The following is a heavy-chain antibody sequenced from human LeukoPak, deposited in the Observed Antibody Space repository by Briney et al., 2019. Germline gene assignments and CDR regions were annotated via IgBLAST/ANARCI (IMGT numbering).Heavy chain of an antibody. V-gene: IGHV4-59*11. J-gene: IGHJ3*01. D-gene: IGHD2-8*01. CDR2: VYYSGST. CDR1: GGSIRSHS. Sequence: PSETLSLTCTVSGGSIRSHSWSWIRQSPGKGLECIGYVYYSGSTNYNPSLKSRVTMSLDTSQNEFSLKLSSVTAADTAVYYCARGCSECKWYTNAFYFLGQRTPGIVFS. CDR3: ARGCSECKWYTNAFYF.